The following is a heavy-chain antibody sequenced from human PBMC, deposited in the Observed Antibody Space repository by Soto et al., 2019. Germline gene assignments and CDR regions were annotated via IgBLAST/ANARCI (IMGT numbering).Heavy chain of an antibody. CDR1: GGSISSYY. CDR2: IYYSGST. V-gene: IGHV4-59*01. J-gene: IGHJ4*02. Sequence: NPSETLSLTCTVSGGSISSYYWSWIRQPPGKGLEWIGYIYYSGSTNYNPSLKSRVTISVDTSKNQFSLKLSSVTAADTAVYYCASYYYDSSGYPYYFDYWGQGTLVTVSS. CDR3: ASYYYDSSGYPYYFDY. D-gene: IGHD3-22*01.